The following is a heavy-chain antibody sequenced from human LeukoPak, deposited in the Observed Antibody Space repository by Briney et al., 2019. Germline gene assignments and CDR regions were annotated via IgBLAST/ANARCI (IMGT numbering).Heavy chain of an antibody. CDR3: ARHGGPDYYDRSVYHDY. J-gene: IGHJ4*02. V-gene: IGHV4-38-2*01. D-gene: IGHD3-22*01. Sequence: PSETLSLTCAVSGYSISSGYYWGWIRQPPGKGLEWIGIIYYSGSTYYHPSLKSRVTISVDTSKNQFPLKLSSVTAADTAVYYCARHGGPDYYDRSVYHDYWGQGTLVTVSS. CDR2: IYYSGST. CDR1: GYSISSGYY.